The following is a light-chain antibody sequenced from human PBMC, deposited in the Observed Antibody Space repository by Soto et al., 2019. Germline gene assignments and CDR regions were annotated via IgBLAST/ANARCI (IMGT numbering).Light chain of an antibody. V-gene: IGLV1-44*01. CDR3: AAWDDIMNGYV. CDR1: SSNIEGNT. J-gene: IGLJ1*01. CDR2: SNY. Sequence: QSALTQPPSASGAPGQRVTISCSGSSSNIEGNTVTWYQQLPGTAPKLVIYSNYDRPSGVPDRFSGSTSGTSASLVIRGLQSEDEADYYCAAWDDIMNGYVFGGGTKVTVL.